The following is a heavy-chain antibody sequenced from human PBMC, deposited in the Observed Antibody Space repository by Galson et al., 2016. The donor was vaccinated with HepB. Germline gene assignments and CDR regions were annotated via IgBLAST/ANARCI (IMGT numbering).Heavy chain of an antibody. CDR3: TKEGLKSYAQL. CDR1: GFTFSSYS. Sequence: SLRLSCAASGFTFSSYSMSWVRQAPGKGLEWVSAIRGSGDRTYYTDSVKGRFTISRDNSKNTLYLQMSSLRAEDTAVYYCTKEGLKSYAQLWGQGTLVTVSS. D-gene: IGHD1-26*01. V-gene: IGHV3-23*01. J-gene: IGHJ4*02. CDR2: IRGSGDRT.